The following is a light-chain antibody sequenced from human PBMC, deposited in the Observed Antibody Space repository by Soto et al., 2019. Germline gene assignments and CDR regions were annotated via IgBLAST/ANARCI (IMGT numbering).Light chain of an antibody. J-gene: IGKJ1*01. CDR2: GAS. V-gene: IGKV3-20*01. CDR1: QSVSSTS. Sequence: EIVLTQSPGTLSLSPGDRATLSSRASQSVSSTSLAWYQQKHGQAPRLLMYGASSRATGIPDRFSVSGSGTDFTLTVSRLEAEDFAVYYCQQYGNSRWRFGQGIVVDIK. CDR3: QQYGNSRWR.